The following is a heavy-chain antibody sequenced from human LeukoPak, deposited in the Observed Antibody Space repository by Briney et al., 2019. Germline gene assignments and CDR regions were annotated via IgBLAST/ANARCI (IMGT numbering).Heavy chain of an antibody. Sequence: SQTLSLTCTVSGGSISSGDYYWSWSRQPPGKGLEWIGYIYYSGSTYYNPSLKSRVTISVDTSKNQFSLKLSSVTAADTAVYYCARDGLSGNVYDYWGQGTLVTVSS. CDR1: GGSISSGDYY. D-gene: IGHD6-19*01. V-gene: IGHV4-30-4*08. CDR2: IYYSGST. CDR3: ARDGLSGNVYDY. J-gene: IGHJ4*02.